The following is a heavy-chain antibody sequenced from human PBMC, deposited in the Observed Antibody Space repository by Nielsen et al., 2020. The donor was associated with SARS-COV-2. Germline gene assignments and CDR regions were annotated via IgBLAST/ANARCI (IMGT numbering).Heavy chain of an antibody. D-gene: IGHD5-12*01. CDR3: ARESSGYDHYNYGMDE. V-gene: IGHV4-31*03. Sequence: LRLSCTVSGGSISSGGYYWSWIRHHPGKGLEWIGYIYFSGRTCYNPSLKSRVTISVDTSKNQFSLSLRSVTAADTAVYYCARESSGYDHYNYGMDEWGQGTTVTVSS. CDR1: GGSISSGGYY. J-gene: IGHJ6*02. CDR2: IYFSGRT.